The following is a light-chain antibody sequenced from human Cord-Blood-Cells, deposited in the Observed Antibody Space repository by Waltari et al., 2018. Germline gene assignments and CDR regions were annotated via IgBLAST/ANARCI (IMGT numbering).Light chain of an antibody. J-gene: IGLJ3*02. CDR1: RSAVGGYNS. CDR3: CSYAGSYTWV. V-gene: IGLV2-11*01. CDR2: DVS. Sequence: HSALTQPHSVSRSPGLSVTIRRTGTRSAVGGYNSVSWYQQHPGKAPKLMIYDVSKRPSGVPDRFSGSKSGNTASLTISGLQAEDEADYYCCSYAGSYTWVFGGGTKLTVL.